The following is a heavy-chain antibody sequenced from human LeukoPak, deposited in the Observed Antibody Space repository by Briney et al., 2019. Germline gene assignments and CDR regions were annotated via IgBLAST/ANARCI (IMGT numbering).Heavy chain of an antibody. CDR3: AKDSSTGWTEYFQH. Sequence: GGSLRLSCAASGFTFSTYAMSWVRQAPGKGLEWVSAISGSGGSTSYADSVKGRFTISRDNSKNTLYLQMNSLRAEDTAIYYCAKDSSTGWTEYFQHWGQGTLVTVSS. V-gene: IGHV3-23*01. D-gene: IGHD2-2*01. CDR2: ISGSGGST. J-gene: IGHJ1*01. CDR1: GFTFSTYA.